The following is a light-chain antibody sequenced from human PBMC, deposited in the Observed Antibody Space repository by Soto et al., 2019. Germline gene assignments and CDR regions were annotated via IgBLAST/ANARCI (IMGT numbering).Light chain of an antibody. CDR1: QSLSGL. CDR2: KAS. V-gene: IGKV1-5*03. J-gene: IGKJ1*01. CDR3: QQYNSYSWT. Sequence: DIQMTQSPSTLSASVGDRVTITCRASQSLSGLLAWYQQKPGKAPKLLIFKASSLESGVPSRFSGSGSGTQFTLTITSLQPDDFATYYCQQYNSYSWTFGQGTKVDIK.